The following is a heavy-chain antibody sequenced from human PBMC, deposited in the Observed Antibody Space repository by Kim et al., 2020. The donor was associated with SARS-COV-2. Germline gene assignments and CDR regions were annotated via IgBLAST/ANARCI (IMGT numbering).Heavy chain of an antibody. J-gene: IGHJ4*02. Sequence: DTNFAQKFQDRLTLTTDTSTSTAYMELRSLRSDDTAMYYCARDGYNYNYDYWGQGTLVTVSS. CDR3: ARDGYNYNYDY. D-gene: IGHD1-1*01. CDR2: DT. V-gene: IGHV1-18*01.